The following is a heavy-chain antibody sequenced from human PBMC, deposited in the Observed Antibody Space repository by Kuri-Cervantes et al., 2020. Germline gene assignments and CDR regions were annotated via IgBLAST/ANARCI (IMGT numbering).Heavy chain of an antibody. CDR2: INSDGSST. V-gene: IGHV3-74*01. D-gene: IGHD5-12*01. Sequence: GESLKISCAASGFTFSSYWMHWVRQAPGKGLVWVSHINSDGSSTSYADSVKGRFTISRDNAKNTLYLQMNSLRAEDTAVYYCARDGPKSSGGYEHTYYYYGMDVWGQGTTVTVSS. J-gene: IGHJ6*02. CDR3: ARDGPKSSGGYEHTYYYYGMDV. CDR1: GFTFSSYW.